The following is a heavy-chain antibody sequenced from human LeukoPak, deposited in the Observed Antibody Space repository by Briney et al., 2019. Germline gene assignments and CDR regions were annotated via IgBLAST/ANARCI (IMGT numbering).Heavy chain of an antibody. CDR3: ARWGAPRGFDI. J-gene: IGHJ3*02. CDR1: AGSISSGTHY. D-gene: IGHD1-26*01. CDR2: IYYSGST. Sequence: SQTLSLTCTVSAGSISSGTHYRSWIRQHPGKGLEWIGHIYYSGSTYYNLSLKSRVSISVNTSKNQFSLELSSVTAADTAVYYCARWGAPRGFDIWGQGTMVTVSS. V-gene: IGHV4-31*03.